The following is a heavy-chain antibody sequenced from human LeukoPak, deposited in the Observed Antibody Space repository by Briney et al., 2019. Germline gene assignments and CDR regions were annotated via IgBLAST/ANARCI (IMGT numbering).Heavy chain of an antibody. CDR2: IYHSGST. Sequence: SETLSLTCTVSGYSISSGYYWGWIRQPPGKGLEWIGSIYHSGSTYYNPSLKSRVTISVDTSKNQFSLKLSSVTAADTAVYYCARVGWELLYYFDYWGQGTLVTVSS. CDR1: GYSISSGYY. J-gene: IGHJ4*02. D-gene: IGHD1-26*01. CDR3: ARVGWELLYYFDY. V-gene: IGHV4-38-2*02.